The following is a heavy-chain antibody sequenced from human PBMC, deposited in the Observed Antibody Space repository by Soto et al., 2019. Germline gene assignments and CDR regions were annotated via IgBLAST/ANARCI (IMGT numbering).Heavy chain of an antibody. CDR2: VLSSVSA. V-gene: IGHV4-4*07. D-gene: IGHD2-21*02. J-gene: IGHJ4*02. Sequence: QLQLQESGPGQVRPSETLSLTCIVSGVSVRSYTWSWVRQPANKGLEWIGRVLSSVSATYNPSLKSRVSISMDTPENRISLKLDSVTAADAGVYFCARDGMTTGDTWGPGTLVTVSS. CDR3: ARDGMTTGDT. CDR1: GVSVRSYT.